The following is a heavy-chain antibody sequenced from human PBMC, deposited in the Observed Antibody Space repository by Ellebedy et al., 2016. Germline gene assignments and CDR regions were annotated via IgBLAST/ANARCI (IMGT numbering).Heavy chain of an antibody. CDR1: GDTLSELS. CDR3: ATRTPGDQRVYCLNS. Sequence: ASVKVSCXLSGDTLSELSIHWVRQIHGKGLEWMGGFDPEEGETIYAQKFEGRVTMTEDISTDTAYMELGGLRLEDTAVYYCATRTPGDQRVYCLNSWGQGTLVTVSS. V-gene: IGHV1-24*01. CDR2: FDPEEGET. J-gene: IGHJ4*02. D-gene: IGHD2-15*01.